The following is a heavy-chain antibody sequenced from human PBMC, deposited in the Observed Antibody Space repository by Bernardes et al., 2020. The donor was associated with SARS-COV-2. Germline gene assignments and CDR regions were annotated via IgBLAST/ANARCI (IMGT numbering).Heavy chain of an antibody. D-gene: IGHD2-15*01. CDR1: GFIVRAYC. Sequence: GGSLRLSCAASGFIVRAYCMHWVRQAPGEGLVWVSRINEDGSIINYADSVKGRFTISRDIADNMVYLQMNSLRAEDTAVYYCARDFGGNSDYWGQGTLVTVSS. CDR2: INEDGSII. J-gene: IGHJ4*02. V-gene: IGHV3-74*01. CDR3: ARDFGGNSDY.